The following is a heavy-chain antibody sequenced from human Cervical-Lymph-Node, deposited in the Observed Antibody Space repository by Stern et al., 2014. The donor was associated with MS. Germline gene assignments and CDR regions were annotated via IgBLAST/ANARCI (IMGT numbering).Heavy chain of an antibody. CDR2: ISYGGSDK. D-gene: IGHD3-22*01. Sequence: VQLVQSGGGVVQPGRSLRLSCVASGFTFSNYAMHWVRQAPGKGLEWVAIISYGGSDKYYADSVKGRFTISRDNSKNTLYLQMNSLRAEDTAVYYCAREHYYDSTVYYPLFDCWGQGTLLTVSS. CDR1: GFTFSNYA. V-gene: IGHV3-30-3*01. J-gene: IGHJ4*02. CDR3: AREHYYDSTVYYPLFDC.